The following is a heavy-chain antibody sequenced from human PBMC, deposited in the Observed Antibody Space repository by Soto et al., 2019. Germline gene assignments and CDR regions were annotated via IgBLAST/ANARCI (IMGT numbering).Heavy chain of an antibody. Sequence: QVQLQESGPGLVKPSQTLSLTCTVSGGSISSGDYYWSWIRQHPGKGLEWIGYIYYSGSTYYNPSLKSRVTISVYTSKNQFSLKLSSVTAADTAVYYCASWWSGSRQAFDPWGQGTLVTVSS. CDR1: GGSISSGDYY. CDR3: ASWWSGSRQAFDP. D-gene: IGHD3-3*01. V-gene: IGHV4-31*03. J-gene: IGHJ5*02. CDR2: IYYSGST.